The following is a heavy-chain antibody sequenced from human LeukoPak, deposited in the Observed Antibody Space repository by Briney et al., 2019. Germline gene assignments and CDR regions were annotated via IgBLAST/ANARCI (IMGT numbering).Heavy chain of an antibody. CDR2: ISHDGSNK. CDR1: GFTFSDYG. J-gene: IGHJ3*02. Sequence: EGSLRLSCAASGFTFSDYGMHWVRQAPGKGLEWVSLISHDGSNKYYGDSVKGRFTISRDNSKNTLYLQMNSLRAEDTAVYYCTQETDAFDIWGQGTMVTVSS. CDR3: TQETDAFDI. V-gene: IGHV3-30*18.